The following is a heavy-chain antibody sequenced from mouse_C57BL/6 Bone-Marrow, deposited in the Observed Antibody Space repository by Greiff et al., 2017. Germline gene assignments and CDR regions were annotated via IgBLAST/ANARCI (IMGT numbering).Heavy chain of an antibody. CDR3: AREDYGSGFPFAY. V-gene: IGHV5-4*01. Sequence: EVKLVESGGGLVKPGGSLKLSCAASGFTFSSYAMSWVRQTPEKRLEWVATISDGGSYTYYPDNVKGRFTISRDNAKNNLYLQMSHLKSEDTAMYYCAREDYGSGFPFAYWGQGTLVTVSA. D-gene: IGHD1-1*01. J-gene: IGHJ3*01. CDR2: ISDGGSYT. CDR1: GFTFSSYA.